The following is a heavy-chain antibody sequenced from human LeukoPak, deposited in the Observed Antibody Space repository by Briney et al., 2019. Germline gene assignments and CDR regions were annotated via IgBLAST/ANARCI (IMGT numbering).Heavy chain of an antibody. D-gene: IGHD4-23*01. V-gene: IGHV3-23*01. CDR2: ISGSGGTT. Sequence: GGSLGLSCAASGFIFSAYAMRWVRLAPGEGLEGVSGISGSGGTTNSAASVKGRFTIPRGNSKKTRYRQMDRRTAEDPAYDYLSRGHVYGGVEAYYYYHGMDVWPQGTADSVPS. CDR3: SRGHVYGGVEAYYYYHGMDV. CDR1: GFIFSAYA. J-gene: IGHJ6*01.